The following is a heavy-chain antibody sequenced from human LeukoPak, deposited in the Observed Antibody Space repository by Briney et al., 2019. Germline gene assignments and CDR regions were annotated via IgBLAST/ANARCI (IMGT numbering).Heavy chain of an antibody. V-gene: IGHV4-4*02. CDR3: ARVGYYYGSGSYFDY. CDR1: GGSISSSNW. J-gene: IGHJ4*02. CDR2: IYHSGST. Sequence: SETLSLTCAVSGGSISSSNWWSWVRQPPGKGLEWIGEIYHSGSTNYNPSLKSRVTISVDTSKNQFSLKLSSVTAADTAVYYCARVGYYYGSGSYFDYWGQGTLVTVSS. D-gene: IGHD3-10*01.